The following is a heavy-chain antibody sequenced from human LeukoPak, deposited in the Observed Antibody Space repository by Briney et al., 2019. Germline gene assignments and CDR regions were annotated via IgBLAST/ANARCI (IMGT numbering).Heavy chain of an antibody. D-gene: IGHD2/OR15-2a*01. V-gene: IGHV4-59*11. Sequence: PSETLSLTCSVSGGSISSHYWSWIRQPPGKGLEWIGYIFYTGSTNYNPSLKSRVRISVDRANNHFSLKLSSVTAADTAVYYCARSTRSSALRTWGQGTLVIVSP. CDR2: IFYTGST. CDR3: ARSTRSSALRT. CDR1: GGSISSHY. J-gene: IGHJ4*02.